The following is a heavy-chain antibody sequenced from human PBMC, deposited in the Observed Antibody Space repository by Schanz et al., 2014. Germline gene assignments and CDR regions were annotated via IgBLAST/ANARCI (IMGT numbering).Heavy chain of an antibody. CDR2: FDAHDGRA. Sequence: EAQLLESGGGLVQPGGSLRLSCEASGFSFGNYGMSWVRQAPGKGLEWVSGFDAHDGRAYYADSAKGRFTISRDNSKSTLYVEMNSLRVEDTAVYYCAKTLFPGGTQTFSNWGRGTLVTVSS. V-gene: IGHV3-23*01. CDR1: GFSFGNYG. J-gene: IGHJ4*02. D-gene: IGHD2-8*02. CDR3: AKTLFPGGTQTFSN.